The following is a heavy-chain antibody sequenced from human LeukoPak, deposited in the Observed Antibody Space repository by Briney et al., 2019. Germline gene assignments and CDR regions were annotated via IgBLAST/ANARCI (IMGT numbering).Heavy chain of an antibody. CDR3: ARGRLIMGATAFDY. Sequence: GSLRLSCAASGFTFSNAWMSWIREPPGKGLEWIGYIHDSGSTNYNPSLKSRVTISLDMSKNQFSLRLTSVTATDTAVYYCARGRLIMGATAFDYWGQGALVTVSS. CDR2: IHDSGST. D-gene: IGHD1-26*01. CDR1: GFTFSNAW. V-gene: IGHV4-59*08. J-gene: IGHJ4*02.